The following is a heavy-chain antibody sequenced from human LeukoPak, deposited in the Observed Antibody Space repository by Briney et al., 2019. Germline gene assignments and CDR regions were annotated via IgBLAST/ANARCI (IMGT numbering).Heavy chain of an antibody. D-gene: IGHD2/OR15-2a*01. CDR3: ASPVGTTPEGLGL. J-gene: IGHJ4*01. CDR2: INPKSGGT. V-gene: IGHV1-2*02. CDR1: ANTFTGYF. Sequence: ASVKVSCKASANTFTGYFLHWVRPAPGQGLEWMGWINPKSGGTKYAQKFQGSVTMTRDTSSRTAYMELSRLTSDDTAVYYCASPVGTTPEGLGLWGQGTLVTVSS.